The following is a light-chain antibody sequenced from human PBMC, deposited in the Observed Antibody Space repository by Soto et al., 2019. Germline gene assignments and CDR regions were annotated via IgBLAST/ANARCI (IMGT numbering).Light chain of an antibody. CDR2: EVT. CDR1: SSNVGGYAY. V-gene: IGLV2-14*01. J-gene: IGLJ3*02. CDR3: ASFDSSGTRV. Sequence: QSAPTQPASVSGSPGQSITISCTGSSSNVGGYAYVSWYQQHPGKAPRLIISEVTNRPSGISSRFSGSKSGNTASLTISGLQPDDEADYYCASFDSSGTRVIGGGTKLTVL.